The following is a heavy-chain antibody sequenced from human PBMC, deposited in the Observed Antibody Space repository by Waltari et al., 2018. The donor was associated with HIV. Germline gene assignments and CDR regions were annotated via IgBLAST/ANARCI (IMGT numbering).Heavy chain of an antibody. D-gene: IGHD5-12*01. CDR1: GGSISSGRYY. J-gene: IGHJ6*02. CDR2: VYGSGNP. CDR3: ARGEGYSGYIYYGMDV. V-gene: IGHV4-61*02. Sequence: QVQLQESGPGLVKPSQTLSLTCFVSGGSISSGRYYWSWIRQPAGKALEWIGRVYGSGNPNYNPALKSRVPFLVDTSKNQFSLRLRSVTAADTAVYYCARGEGYSGYIYYGMDVWGPGTTVTVSS.